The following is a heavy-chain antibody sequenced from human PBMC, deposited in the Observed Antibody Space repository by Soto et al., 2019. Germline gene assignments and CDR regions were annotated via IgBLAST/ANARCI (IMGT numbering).Heavy chain of an antibody. CDR2: IYYGGST. CDR3: ARGGYYYENSGQNAYDY. Sequence: PSETLSLTCTVSGGSISSGGYYWSWIRQHPGKGLEWIGYIYYGGSTYYNPSLKSRATISGDTSKKQFSLTLRSVTAADTAVYYCARGGYYYENSGQNAYDYWGQGILVTVFS. J-gene: IGHJ4*01. CDR1: GGSISSGGYY. V-gene: IGHV4-31*03. D-gene: IGHD3-22*01.